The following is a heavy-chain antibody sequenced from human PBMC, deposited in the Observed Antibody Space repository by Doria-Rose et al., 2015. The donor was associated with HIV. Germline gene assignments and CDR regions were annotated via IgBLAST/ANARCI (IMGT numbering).Heavy chain of an antibody. CDR2: IFSDDER. Sequence: QITLKECGPVLVKPTETLTLTCTVSGVSLSSPGMGVSWIRQPPGKALEWLAHIFSDDERSYKTSLTSRLTISRGTSKSQVVLTMTDMDPVDTATYYCARIKSSRWYHKYYFDFWGQGTLVIVSA. CDR3: ARIKSSRWYHKYYFDF. CDR1: GVSLSSPGMG. J-gene: IGHJ4*02. D-gene: IGHD6-13*01. V-gene: IGHV2-26*01.